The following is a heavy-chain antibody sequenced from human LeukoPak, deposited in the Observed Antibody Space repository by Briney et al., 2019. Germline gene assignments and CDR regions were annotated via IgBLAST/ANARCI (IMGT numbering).Heavy chain of an antibody. J-gene: IGHJ4*02. CDR3: ARGSSTYSSGWIWIDY. Sequence: SETLSLTCTVSGGSISSSSYYWSWIRQPPGKGLEWIGYIYYSGSTNYNPSLKSRVTISVDTSKNQFSLKLSPVTAADTAVYYCARGSSTYSSGWIWIDYWGQGTLVTVSS. CDR2: IYYSGST. D-gene: IGHD6-19*01. CDR1: GGSISSSSYY. V-gene: IGHV4-61*01.